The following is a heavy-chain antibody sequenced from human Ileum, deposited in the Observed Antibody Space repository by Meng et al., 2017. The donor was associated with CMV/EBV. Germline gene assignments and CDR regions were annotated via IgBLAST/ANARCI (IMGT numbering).Heavy chain of an antibody. V-gene: IGHV3-23*03. D-gene: IGHD3-10*01. J-gene: IGHJ3*02. CDR1: GFSFSTYA. CDR2: IYSDNFST. Sequence: GGSLRLSCAASGFSFSTYAMSWVRQAPGKGLEWVSIIYSDNFSTYYADSVKGRFTISRDNSKNTVYLQMNSLRAVDTAVYYCAKSLVPGAFDIWGQGTMVTVSS. CDR3: AKSLVPGAFDI.